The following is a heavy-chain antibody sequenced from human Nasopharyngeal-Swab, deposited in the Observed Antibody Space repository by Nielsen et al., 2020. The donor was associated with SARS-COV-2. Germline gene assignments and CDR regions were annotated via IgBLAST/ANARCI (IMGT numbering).Heavy chain of an antibody. V-gene: IGHV3-23*01. CDR2: ISGSGDNT. CDR3: AKDPSAAMDV. Sequence: GESLKISCGASGFTFESYGMTWVRQAPGKGLEWVSTISGSGDNTHYADSVRGRFTISRDNSQRTVFLQMTSLRAEDTALYYCAKDPSAAMDVWGKGTTVIVSS. J-gene: IGHJ6*03. CDR1: GFTFESYG. D-gene: IGHD6-13*01.